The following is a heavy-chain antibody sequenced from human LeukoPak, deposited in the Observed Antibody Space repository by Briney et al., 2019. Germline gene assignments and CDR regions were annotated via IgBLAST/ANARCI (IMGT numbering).Heavy chain of an antibody. CDR1: GYTFTSYG. J-gene: IGHJ6*02. D-gene: IGHD3-10*01. CDR3: ARDNIWGVRGVIITHGMDV. V-gene: IGHV1-18*01. CDR2: ISAYNGNT. Sequence: GASVKVSCKASGYTFTSYGISWVRQAPGQGLEWMGWISAYNGNTNYAQKLQGRVTMTTDTSTSTAYMELRSLRSDDTAVYYCARDNIWGVRGVIITHGMDVWGQGTTVTVSS.